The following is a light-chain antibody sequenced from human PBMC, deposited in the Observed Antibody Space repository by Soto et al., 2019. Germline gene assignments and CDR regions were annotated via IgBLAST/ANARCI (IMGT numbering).Light chain of an antibody. J-gene: IGKJ1*01. CDR3: QQRYNWPWT. V-gene: IGKV3D-20*02. CDR2: GAS. CDR1: QSVSSSY. Sequence: EIVLTQSPGSLSLSPGERATLSCRASQSVSSSYLAWYQQKPGQAPRLLIYGASRRATGIPPRFSGSGSGTDFTLAISGLEPEDLAVYYCQQRYNWPWTFGQGTTGDIK.